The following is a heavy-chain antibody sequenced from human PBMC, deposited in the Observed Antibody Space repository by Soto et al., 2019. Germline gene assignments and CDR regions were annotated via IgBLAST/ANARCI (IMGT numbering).Heavy chain of an antibody. J-gene: IGHJ4*02. CDR1: GGSISSYY. CDR2: IYYSGGT. V-gene: IGHV4-59*08. D-gene: IGHD3-10*01. Sequence: QVQLQESGPGLVKPSETLSLTCTVSGGSISSYYWSWIRQPPGKGLEWIGYIYYSGGTNYTPALNSRVTISVDTSKNQCSVKLISMTAADTAVYYCARHNYGSGSTYFAYWGQGTLVTVSS. CDR3: ARHNYGSGSTYFAY.